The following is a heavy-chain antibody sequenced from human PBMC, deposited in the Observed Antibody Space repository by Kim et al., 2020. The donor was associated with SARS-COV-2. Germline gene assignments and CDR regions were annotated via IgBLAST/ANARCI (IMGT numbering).Heavy chain of an antibody. D-gene: IGHD3-9*01. J-gene: IGHJ4*02. Sequence: GGSLRLSCAASGFTFDDYAMHWVRQAPGKGLEWVSGISWDSGSIGYADSVKGRFTISRDNAKNSLYLQMNRLRVEDTALYYCAKDLILIAFGPAGFDYWGQGTLVTVSS. CDR2: ISWDSGSI. V-gene: IGHV3-9*01. CDR1: GFTFDDYA. CDR3: AKDLILIAFGPAGFDY.